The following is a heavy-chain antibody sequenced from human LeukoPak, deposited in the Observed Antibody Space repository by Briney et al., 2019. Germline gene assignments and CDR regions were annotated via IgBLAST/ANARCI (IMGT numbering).Heavy chain of an antibody. CDR2: IYYSGST. Sequence: SETLSPTCTVSGGSISSSSYYWGWIRQPPGKGLEWIGSIYYSGSTYYNPSLKSRVTISVDTSQNQFSLKLSSVTAADTAVYYCARSARLAAAGTFFFDYWGQGTLVTVSS. D-gene: IGHD6-13*01. CDR1: GGSISSSSYY. V-gene: IGHV4-39*01. CDR3: ARSARLAAAGTFFFDY. J-gene: IGHJ4*02.